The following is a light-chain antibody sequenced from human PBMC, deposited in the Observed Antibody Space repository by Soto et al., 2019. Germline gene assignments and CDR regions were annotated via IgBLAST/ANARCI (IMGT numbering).Light chain of an antibody. CDR1: QSISSY. CDR3: QQSYSTPIT. J-gene: IGKJ5*01. CDR2: AAS. Sequence: DMQRTQSPSSLSASVGDRVTITCRASQSISSYLNWYQQKPGKAPKLLIYAASSLQSGVPSRFSGSGSGTDFTLTISSLQPEDFATYYCQQSYSTPITFGQGTR. V-gene: IGKV1-39*01.